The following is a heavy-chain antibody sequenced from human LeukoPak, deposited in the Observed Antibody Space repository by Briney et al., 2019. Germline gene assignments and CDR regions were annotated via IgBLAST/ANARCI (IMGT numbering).Heavy chain of an antibody. J-gene: IGHJ4*02. CDR2: LNPSGGST. CDR1: GYTFANYY. D-gene: IGHD3-22*01. V-gene: IGHV1-46*01. Sequence: ASVKISCKASGYTFANYYIHWVRQSPGQGLEWLGILNPSGGSTTYAQKFQGRVIMTRDTSTSTVYMELSSLRSDDTAVYYCAREDAQVDYGTSTYYYRGFDYWGQGTLVTVSS. CDR3: AREDAQVDYGTSTYYYRGFDY.